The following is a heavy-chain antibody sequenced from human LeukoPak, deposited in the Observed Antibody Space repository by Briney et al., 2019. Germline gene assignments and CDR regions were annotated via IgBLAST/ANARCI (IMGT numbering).Heavy chain of an antibody. CDR3: AKDIEYQLIFAFDI. Sequence: GRSLRLSCAASGFTFDDYAMHWVRQAPGKGLEWVSGISWNSGSIGYADSVKGRFTISRDNAKNSLYLQMNSLRAEDMALYYCAKDIEYQLIFAFDIWGQGTMVTVSS. D-gene: IGHD2-2*01. V-gene: IGHV3-9*03. CDR1: GFTFDDYA. J-gene: IGHJ3*02. CDR2: ISWNSGSI.